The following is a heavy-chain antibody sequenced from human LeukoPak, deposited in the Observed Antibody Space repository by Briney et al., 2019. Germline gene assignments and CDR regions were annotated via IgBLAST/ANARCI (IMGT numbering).Heavy chain of an antibody. J-gene: IGHJ4*02. CDR2: INAGNGNT. Sequence: EASVKVSCKASGYTFTGYYMHWVRQAPGQGLEWMGWINAGNGNTKYSQKFQGRVTITRDTSASTAYMELSSLRSEDTAVYYCARDFSHPIPAAALDYWGQGTLVTVSS. CDR1: GYTFTGYY. V-gene: IGHV1-3*01. D-gene: IGHD6-13*01. CDR3: ARDFSHPIPAAALDY.